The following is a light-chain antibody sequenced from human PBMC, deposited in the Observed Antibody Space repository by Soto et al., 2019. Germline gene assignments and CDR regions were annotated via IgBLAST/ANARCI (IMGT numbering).Light chain of an antibody. CDR2: EVS. CDR3: SSFTSSSTGV. Sequence: QSALTQPASVSGSPRQSITISCTGTSSDIGGYNYVSWYQQHPGKAPKLMIYEVSNRPSGVYNRFSGSKSGNTASLTISGLQAEDEAYYYCSSFTSSSTGVFGGGTKLTVL. CDR1: SSDIGGYNY. J-gene: IGLJ3*02. V-gene: IGLV2-14*01.